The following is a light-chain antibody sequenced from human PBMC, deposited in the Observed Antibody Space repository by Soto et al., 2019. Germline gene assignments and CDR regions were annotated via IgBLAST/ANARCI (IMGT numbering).Light chain of an antibody. CDR3: QQLNSYPALT. V-gene: IGKV1-9*01. Sequence: QMPESISSLSACVGDRVPLTCRASQSISSYLNWYQQKPGKAPKLLIYAASSLQSGVPSRFSGSGSGTEFTLTISSLQPEDFATYYCQQLNSYPALTFGGGTKVDI. CDR2: AAS. J-gene: IGKJ4*01. CDR1: QSISSY.